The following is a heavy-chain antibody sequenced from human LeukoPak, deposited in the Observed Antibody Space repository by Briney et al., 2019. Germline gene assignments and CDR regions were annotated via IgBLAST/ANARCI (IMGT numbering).Heavy chain of an antibody. CDR3: ARLKPPAVKDYYGLDV. V-gene: IGHV3-66*01. J-gene: IGHJ6*02. CDR2: IYSGGST. CDR1: GFTVSSNY. D-gene: IGHD6-13*01. Sequence: PGGSLRHSCAASGFTVSSNYMNWVRQAPGKGLEWVSVIYSGGSTYYVDSVKGRFTISRDNSKNTLYLQMNSLRAEDTAMYFCARLKPPAVKDYYGLDVWGQGTTVTVSS.